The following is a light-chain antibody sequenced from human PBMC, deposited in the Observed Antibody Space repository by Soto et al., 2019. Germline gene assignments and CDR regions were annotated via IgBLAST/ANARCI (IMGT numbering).Light chain of an antibody. V-gene: IGKV1-5*03. Sequence: IHMTQSPSTLSGSVGDRVTITCLASQTISSSLAWYQQKPGKAPTLLIYNASSLERGVPSRFSGSGSGTEFTLTISSLRPDDFATYYCQQYDTYRRTFGQGTKVDIK. CDR2: NAS. CDR3: QQYDTYRRT. CDR1: QTISSS. J-gene: IGKJ1*01.